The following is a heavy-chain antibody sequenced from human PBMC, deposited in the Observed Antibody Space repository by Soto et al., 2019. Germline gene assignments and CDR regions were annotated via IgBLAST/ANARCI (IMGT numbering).Heavy chain of an antibody. J-gene: IGHJ4*02. CDR3: AKRATTVPTPGNYFDC. V-gene: IGHV3-23*01. CDR1: GFSFSDYS. CDR2: LTRTGTT. Sequence: ESVGGLVQPGGSLRLSCVASGFSFSDYSMTWVRQAPGRGLEWVSTLTRTGTTFYADSVKGRFTISRDNSKNTLSLQMYNLRAEDTARYYCAKRATTVPTPGNYFDCWGQGTPVTVSS. D-gene: IGHD2-15*01.